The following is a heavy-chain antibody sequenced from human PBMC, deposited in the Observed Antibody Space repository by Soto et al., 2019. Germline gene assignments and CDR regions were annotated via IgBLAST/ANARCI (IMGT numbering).Heavy chain of an antibody. D-gene: IGHD2-15*01. CDR1: RFSLSTSGMR. CDR2: IDWDEDK. V-gene: IGHV2-70*04. CDR3: ERESLAAAYFDY. Sequence: SGPTLANPTQTLTLTCTFSRFSLSTSGMRVSWIRQPPGKALEWLARIDWDEDKFYSTSLNTRLTISKNTSKNQVALTMTNMDAVDTASYYCERESLAAAYFDYWGQGTLVTVSS. J-gene: IGHJ4*02.